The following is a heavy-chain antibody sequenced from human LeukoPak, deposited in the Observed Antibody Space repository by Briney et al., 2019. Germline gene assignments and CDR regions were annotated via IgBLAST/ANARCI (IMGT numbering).Heavy chain of an antibody. CDR2: IWYDGSNK. Sequence: GGSLRLSCAASGFTFSSYGMHWVRQAPGKGLEWVAVIWYDGSNKYYADSVKGRFTISRDNSKNTLYLQMNSLRAEDTAVYYCARGKSGFAYFDNWGQGTLVTVCS. CDR1: GFTFSSYG. V-gene: IGHV3-33*01. CDR3: ARGKSGFAYFDN. J-gene: IGHJ4*02. D-gene: IGHD3-10*01.